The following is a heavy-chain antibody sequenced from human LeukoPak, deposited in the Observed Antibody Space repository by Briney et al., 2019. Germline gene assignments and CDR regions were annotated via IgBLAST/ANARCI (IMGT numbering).Heavy chain of an antibody. V-gene: IGHV3-23*01. J-gene: IGHJ4*02. CDR3: AKDPSDGPAAGALDY. CDR2: ISGSGGST. CDR1: GFTFSSYG. Sequence: GGSLRLSCAASGFTFSSYGMHWVRQAPGKGLEWVSAISGSGGSTYYADSVKGRLTISRDNSKNTLYLQMNSLRAEDTAVYYCAKDPSDGPAAGALDYWGQGTLVTVSS. D-gene: IGHD2-2*01.